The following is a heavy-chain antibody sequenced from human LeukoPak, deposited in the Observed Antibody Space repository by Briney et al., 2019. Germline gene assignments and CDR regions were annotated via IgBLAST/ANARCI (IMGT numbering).Heavy chain of an antibody. V-gene: IGHV3-23*01. CDR2: ISDSGNT. Sequence: GGSLRLSCSASGFTLSSYAMSWVRQAPGKGLEWVSTISDSGNTYHADSVKGRFTISRDSSKNTLFLQMNRLRPEDAAVYYCAKAPVTTCRGAYCYPFDYWGQGTLVTVSS. CDR1: GFTLSSYA. J-gene: IGHJ4*02. D-gene: IGHD2-21*01. CDR3: AKAPVTTCRGAYCYPFDY.